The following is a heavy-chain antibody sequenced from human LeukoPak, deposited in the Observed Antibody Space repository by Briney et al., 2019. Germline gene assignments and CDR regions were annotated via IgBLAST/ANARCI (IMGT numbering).Heavy chain of an antibody. Sequence: PGGSLRLSCAASGFTFSSYAMSWVRQAPGKGLEWVSAISGSGGSIYYADSAKGRFTISRDNSKNTLYLQMNSLRAEDTAVYFCAKDRDSGDSADYWGQGTLVTVSS. CDR2: ISGSGGSI. D-gene: IGHD5-12*01. V-gene: IGHV3-23*01. CDR3: AKDRDSGDSADY. CDR1: GFTFSSYA. J-gene: IGHJ4*02.